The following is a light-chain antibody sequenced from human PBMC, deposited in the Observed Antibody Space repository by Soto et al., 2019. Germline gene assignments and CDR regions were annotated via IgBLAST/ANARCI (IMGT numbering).Light chain of an antibody. J-gene: IGLJ1*01. CDR3: SSYTSSSTLYV. CDR1: SSDVGGYNY. CDR2: AVS. Sequence: QSVLNQPASVSGSPGQSITISCTGTSSDVGGYNYVSWYQQHPGKAPKLMIYAVSNRPSGVSNRFSGSKSGNTASLTISGLQAEDEADYYCSSYTSSSTLYVFRTGTNVTVL. V-gene: IGLV2-14*01.